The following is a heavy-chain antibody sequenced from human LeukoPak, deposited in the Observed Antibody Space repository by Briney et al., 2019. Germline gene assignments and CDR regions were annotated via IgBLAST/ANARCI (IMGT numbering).Heavy chain of an antibody. CDR1: GYTFTSYA. CDR2: INTNTGNP. CDR3: ARVCPRTTRRAAGTSAFDL. Sequence: GASVKVSCKASGYTFTSYAMNWVRQAPGQGLEWMGWINTNTGNPTYAQGFTGRFVFSLDTSVSTAYLQISSLKAEDTAVYYCARVCPRTTRRAAGTSAFDLWGQGTMVSVSS. J-gene: IGHJ3*01. D-gene: IGHD6-19*01. V-gene: IGHV7-4-1*02.